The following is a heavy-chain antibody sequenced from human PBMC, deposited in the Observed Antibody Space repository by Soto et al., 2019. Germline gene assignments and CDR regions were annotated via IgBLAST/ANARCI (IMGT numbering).Heavy chain of an antibody. D-gene: IGHD2-8*01. J-gene: IGHJ5*02. V-gene: IGHV3-48*01. CDR1: GFTFSSYS. Sequence: GGSLRLSCAASGFTFSSYSMNWVRQAPGKGLEWVSYISSSSSTIYYADSVKGRFTISRDNAKNSLYLQMNSLRAEDTAVYYCARVIDGGYCTNGICSGGWFDPWGQGTLVTVSS. CDR3: ARVIDGGYCTNGICSGGWFDP. CDR2: ISSSSSTI.